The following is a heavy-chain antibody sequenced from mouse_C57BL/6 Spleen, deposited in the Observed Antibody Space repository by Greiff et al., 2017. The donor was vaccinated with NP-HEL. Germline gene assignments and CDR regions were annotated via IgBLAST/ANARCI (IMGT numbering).Heavy chain of an antibody. CDR2: IDPSDSYT. CDR1: GYTFTSYW. Sequence: QVQLQQPGAELVKPGASVKLSCKASGYTFTSYWMQWVKQRPGQGLEWIGEIDPSDSYTNYNQKFKGKATLTVDTSSSTAYMQLSSLTSEDSAVYYCARWHQGFAYWGQGTLVTVSA. D-gene: IGHD3-1*01. J-gene: IGHJ3*01. CDR3: ARWHQGFAY. V-gene: IGHV1-50*01.